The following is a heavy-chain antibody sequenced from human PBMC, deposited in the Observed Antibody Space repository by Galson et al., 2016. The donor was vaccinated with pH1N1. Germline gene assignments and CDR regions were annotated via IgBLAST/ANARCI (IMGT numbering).Heavy chain of an antibody. CDR2: TYYRSKWFY. CDR3: ARHSPGRAVGVFDC. V-gene: IGHV6-1*01. J-gene: IGHJ4*02. CDR1: GDSASSNSAA. Sequence: CAISGDSASSNSAAWNWIRQSPSRGLEWLGRTYYRSKWFYNYAVSVQGRITINPDTSKNQFSLQLNSVTPEDTAVYYCARHSPGRAVGVFDCWGQGTLVTVSS. D-gene: IGHD6-19*01.